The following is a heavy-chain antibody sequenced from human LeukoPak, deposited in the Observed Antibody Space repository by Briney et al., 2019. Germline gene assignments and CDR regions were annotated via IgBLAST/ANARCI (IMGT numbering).Heavy chain of an antibody. CDR2: VYYSGST. CDR3: ARMGNPATVTADY. CDR1: GDSISSSTYY. D-gene: IGHD4-17*01. J-gene: IGHJ4*02. Sequence: PSETLSLTCTVSGDSISSSTYYWGWIRQPPGKGLEWIGGVYYSGSTYYNPSLKSRVTISVDTSKNQFSLKLTSVTAADTAVYYCARMGNPATVTADYWGQGTLVTVSS. V-gene: IGHV4-39*07.